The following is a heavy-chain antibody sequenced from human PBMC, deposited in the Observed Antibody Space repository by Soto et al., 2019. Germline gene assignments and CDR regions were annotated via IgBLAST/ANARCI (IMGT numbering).Heavy chain of an antibody. D-gene: IGHD4-4*01. J-gene: IGHJ4*02. Sequence: GGSLRLSCAASGFTFSSYGMHWVRQAPGKGLEWVAVISYDGSNKYYADSVKGRFTISRDNSKNTLYLQMNSLRAEDTAVYYCAKDLRSLTVTTLFDYWGQGTLVTVSS. CDR1: GFTFSSYG. CDR2: ISYDGSNK. V-gene: IGHV3-30*18. CDR3: AKDLRSLTVTTLFDY.